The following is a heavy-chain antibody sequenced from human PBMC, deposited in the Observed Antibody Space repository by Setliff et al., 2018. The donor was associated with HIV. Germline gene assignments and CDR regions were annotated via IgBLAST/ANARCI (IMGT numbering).Heavy chain of an antibody. CDR1: GGSVTSYY. CDR2: ISISGDT. D-gene: IGHD4-4*01. Sequence: TLSLTCTVSGGSVTSYYWSWIRQPAGKRLEWIGRISISGDTNYNPSLKSRATMSLDTSKNQFSRKLNSVTAADTAMYYCARDPTTGVDYWGQGTLVTVSS. J-gene: IGHJ4*02. V-gene: IGHV4-4*07. CDR3: ARDPTTGVDY.